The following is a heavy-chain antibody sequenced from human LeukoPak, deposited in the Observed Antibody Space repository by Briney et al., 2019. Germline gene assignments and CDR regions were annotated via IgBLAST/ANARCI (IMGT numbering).Heavy chain of an antibody. CDR3: ARDRCSSTSCYNTPNWFDP. Sequence: PGGSLRLSCAASGFTFSSYWMSWVRQAPGKGLEWVANIKQDGSEKYYVDSVKGRFTISRDNAKNSLYLQMNSLRSEDTAFYHCARDRCSSTSCYNTPNWFDPWGQGTLVTVSS. D-gene: IGHD2-2*02. CDR1: GFTFSSYW. J-gene: IGHJ5*02. CDR2: IKQDGSEK. V-gene: IGHV3-7*03.